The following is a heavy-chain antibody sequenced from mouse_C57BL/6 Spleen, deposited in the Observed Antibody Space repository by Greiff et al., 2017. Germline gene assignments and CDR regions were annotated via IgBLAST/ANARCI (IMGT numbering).Heavy chain of an antibody. Sequence: ESGPELVKPGASVKISCKASGYAFSSSWMNWVKQRPGKGLEWIGRIYPGDGDTNYNGKFKGKATLTADKSSSTAYMQLSSLTSEDSAVYFCASHYYCSSYGYFDVWGTGTTVTVSS. J-gene: IGHJ1*03. V-gene: IGHV1-82*01. CDR3: ASHYYCSSYGYFDV. CDR1: GYAFSSSW. CDR2: IYPGDGDT. D-gene: IGHD1-1*01.